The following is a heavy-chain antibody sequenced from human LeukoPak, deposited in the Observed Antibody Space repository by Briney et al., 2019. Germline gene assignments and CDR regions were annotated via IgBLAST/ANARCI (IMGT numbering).Heavy chain of an antibody. CDR3: AKPPYSNSMYYYGMDV. Sequence: PGRSLRLSCAASGFTFSSYAMHWVRQAPGKGLEWVAVISYDGSNKYYADSVKGRFTISRDNSKNTLYLQMNSLRAEDTAVYYCAKPPYSNSMYYYGMDVWGQGTTVTVSS. D-gene: IGHD4-11*01. CDR2: ISYDGSNK. V-gene: IGHV3-30-3*02. CDR1: GFTFSSYA. J-gene: IGHJ6*02.